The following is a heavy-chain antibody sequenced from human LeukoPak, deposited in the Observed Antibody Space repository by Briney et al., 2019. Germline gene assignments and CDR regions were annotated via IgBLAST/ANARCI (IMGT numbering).Heavy chain of an antibody. J-gene: IGHJ4*02. CDR1: GGSISSSSYY. Sequence: PSETLSLTCTVSGGSISSSSYYWGWIRQPPGKGLEWIGSIYYSGSTYYNPSLKSRVTISVDTSKNQFSLKLSSVTAADTAVYYCARQIRVVRGVIIDPQSDYWGQGTLVTVSS. V-gene: IGHV4-39*07. CDR2: IYYSGST. D-gene: IGHD3-10*01. CDR3: ARQIRVVRGVIIDPQSDY.